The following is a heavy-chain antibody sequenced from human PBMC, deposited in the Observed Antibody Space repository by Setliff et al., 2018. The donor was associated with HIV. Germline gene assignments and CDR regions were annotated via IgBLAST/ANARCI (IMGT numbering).Heavy chain of an antibody. CDR1: GYSISSGYY. CDR3: SRDRSGAAGSGLGYFYYMDV. D-gene: IGHD3-10*01. V-gene: IGHV4-38-2*02. CDR2: IFQSGTT. Sequence: SETLSLTCDVSGYSISSGYYWGWIRQPPGKGLEWIGSIFQSGTTYYNPSLKSRVTISVDTSKNQFSLTLSFVTAADTAVYDCSRDRSGAAGSGLGYFYYMDVWGKGTTVTVSS. J-gene: IGHJ6*03.